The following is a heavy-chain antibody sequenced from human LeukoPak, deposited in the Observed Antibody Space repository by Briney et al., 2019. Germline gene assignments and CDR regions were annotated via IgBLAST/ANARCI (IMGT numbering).Heavy chain of an antibody. Sequence: SETLSLTCTVSGGSISTSDYYWTWIRQPPGKGLEWIGSVHYIGTTYSSPSLKSRVTMSVDPSKNQFSLKLTSVAAADTAVYYCGRITIFGVVDYWGQGTLVTVSS. CDR1: GGSISTSDYY. D-gene: IGHD3-3*01. J-gene: IGHJ4*02. CDR3: GRITIFGVVDY. CDR2: VHYIGTT. V-gene: IGHV4-39*01.